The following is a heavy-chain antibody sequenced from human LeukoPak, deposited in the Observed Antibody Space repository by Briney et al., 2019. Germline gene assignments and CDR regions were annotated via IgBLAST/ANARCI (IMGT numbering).Heavy chain of an antibody. V-gene: IGHV4-4*07. CDR1: GGSISSYY. D-gene: IGHD6-13*01. CDR3: ARSYSSSWHLYFDL. J-gene: IGHJ2*01. CDR2: IYTSGST. Sequence: SETLSLTCTVSGGSISSYYWRWIRQPAGKGLEWIGRIYTSGSTNYNPSLKSRVTMSVDTSKNQFSLKLSSVTAADTAVYYCARSYSSSWHLYFDLWGRGTLVTVSS.